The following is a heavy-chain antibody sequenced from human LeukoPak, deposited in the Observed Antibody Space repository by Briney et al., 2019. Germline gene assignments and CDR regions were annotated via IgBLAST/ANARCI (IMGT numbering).Heavy chain of an antibody. CDR2: ISTSTTTI. CDR1: GFTFSSYS. CDR3: AKTGMLRRVGYLDV. V-gene: IGHV3-48*01. D-gene: IGHD1-1*01. Sequence: GGSLRLSCEASGFTFSSYSMNWVRQAPGKGLEWISYISTSTTTIYYANSVKGRFTISRDNAKKSLYLQMNSLRVEDTAVYYCAKTGMLRRVGYLDVWGKGTAVIVSS. J-gene: IGHJ6*04.